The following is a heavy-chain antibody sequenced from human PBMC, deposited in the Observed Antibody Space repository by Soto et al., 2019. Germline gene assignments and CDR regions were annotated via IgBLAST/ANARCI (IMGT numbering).Heavy chain of an antibody. CDR1: GFTFDDYA. V-gene: IGHV3-9*01. CDR2: ISWNSGSI. J-gene: IGHJ6*02. Sequence: EVQLVESGGGLVQPGRSLRLSCAASGFTFDDYAMHWVRQAPGKGLEWVSGISWNSGSIGYADSVKGRFTISRDNAKNSLSLQMHGLSAEDTALYYCAKDMGQGETGMASYSYDGMDVWGQGTTVTASS. CDR3: AKDMGQGETGMASYSYDGMDV. D-gene: IGHD5-18*01.